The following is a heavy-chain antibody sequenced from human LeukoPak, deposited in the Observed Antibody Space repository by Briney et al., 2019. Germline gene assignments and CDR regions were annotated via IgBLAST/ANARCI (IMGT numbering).Heavy chain of an antibody. CDR2: IYPGDSDT. Sequence: GESLKISCKASGYSFTTYYIGWVRQMPGKGLEWMGIIYPGDSDTKYSPSFQGQVTISADKSISTAYLQRSSLKASDSAMYYCARWSLVYSNYAGYFGSWGQGTLVTVSS. CDR3: ARWSLVYSNYAGYFGS. CDR1: GYSFTTYY. V-gene: IGHV5-51*01. D-gene: IGHD4-11*01. J-gene: IGHJ4*02.